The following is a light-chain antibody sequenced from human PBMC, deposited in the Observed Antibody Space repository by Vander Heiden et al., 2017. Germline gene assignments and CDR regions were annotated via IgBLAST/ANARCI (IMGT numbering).Light chain of an antibody. CDR3: QQNDSHPPVT. Sequence: DIQMTQSPSSLSASVGDRVTITCRASQSISSYLNWYQQEPGKAPKLLIYAASSLQSGVPSRFSGSGDGKHFTLTISSRQGEDFAAYYCQQNDSHPPVTFGQGTKVEIK. J-gene: IGKJ1*01. CDR1: QSISSY. CDR2: AAS. V-gene: IGKV1-39*01.